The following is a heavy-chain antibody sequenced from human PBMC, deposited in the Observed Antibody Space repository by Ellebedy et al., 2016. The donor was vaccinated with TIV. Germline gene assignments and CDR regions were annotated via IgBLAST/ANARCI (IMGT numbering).Heavy chain of an antibody. V-gene: IGHV5-51*01. CDR3: ARVGEVAATPCSY. J-gene: IGHJ4*02. Sequence: GESLKISCEGSGYMFSTYWIAWVRQMPGKGLEWMGIIYPGDSDTTYSPSFRGQVTMSVDKSINTVYLQWSSLKASDTAMYYCARVGEVAATPCSYWGQGTLVTVSS. D-gene: IGHD2-15*01. CDR2: IYPGDSDT. CDR1: GYMFSTYW.